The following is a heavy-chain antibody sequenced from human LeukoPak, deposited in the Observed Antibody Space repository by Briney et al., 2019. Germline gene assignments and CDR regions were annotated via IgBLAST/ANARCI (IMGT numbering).Heavy chain of an antibody. CDR1: GLTFRDFY. Sequence: PGGSLRLSCAAPGLTFRDFYMSWIRQAPGRGLEYISYITNSGSSIYYAASVKGRFTISRDNAKNSLYLQTSSLRAEDTAIYYCAGRTFGGESPAFDYWGQGTLVTVSS. J-gene: IGHJ4*02. V-gene: IGHV3-11*01. CDR2: ITNSGSSI. D-gene: IGHD2-21*01. CDR3: AGRTFGGESPAFDY.